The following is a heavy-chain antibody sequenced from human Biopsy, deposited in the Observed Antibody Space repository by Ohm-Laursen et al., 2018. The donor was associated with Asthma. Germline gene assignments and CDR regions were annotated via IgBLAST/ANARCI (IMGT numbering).Heavy chain of an antibody. Sequence: SLRLSCSASGFTFSSYGMDWVRQAPGKGLEWVALMSYDGSIKDYADSVKGRFTISRDKSENTLYLQMNSLRAEDTAVYYCAKDERLYYGSDSKYMQPVPLGDWGQGTLVIVSA. V-gene: IGHV3-33*05. J-gene: IGHJ4*02. CDR3: AKDERLYYGSDSKYMQPVPLGD. CDR1: GFTFSSYG. D-gene: IGHD3-10*01. CDR2: MSYDGSIK.